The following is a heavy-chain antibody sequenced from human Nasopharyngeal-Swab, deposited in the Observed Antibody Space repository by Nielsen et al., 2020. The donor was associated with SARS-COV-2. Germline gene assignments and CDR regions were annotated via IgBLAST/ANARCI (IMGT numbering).Heavy chain of an antibody. D-gene: IGHD3-3*01. CDR3: ARDTTYDFWSGYSKSFDY. V-gene: IGHV3-48*01. CDR2: ISSSSSTI. Sequence: GESLKISCAASGFTFSSYSINWVRQAPGKGLEWVSYISSSSSTIYYADSVKGRFTISRDNAKNSLYLQMNSLRAEDTAVYYCARDTTYDFWSGYSKSFDYWGQGTLVTVSS. J-gene: IGHJ4*02. CDR1: GFTFSSYS.